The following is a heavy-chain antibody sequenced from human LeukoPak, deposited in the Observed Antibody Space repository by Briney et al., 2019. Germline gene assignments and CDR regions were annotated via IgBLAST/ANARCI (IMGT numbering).Heavy chain of an antibody. CDR2: ISGSGGST. CDR1: GFTFSNYA. V-gene: IGHV3-23*01. CDR3: AKESTPSRYCSGGNCYSANDY. D-gene: IGHD2-15*01. J-gene: IGHJ4*02. Sequence: GGSLRLSCAASGFTFSNYAMNWVRQAPGKGLEWVSGISGSGGSTFYADSVKGRFTISRDNSKNTLYLLMNSLRAEDTAVYYCAKESTPSRYCSGGNCYSANDYWGQGTLVTVSS.